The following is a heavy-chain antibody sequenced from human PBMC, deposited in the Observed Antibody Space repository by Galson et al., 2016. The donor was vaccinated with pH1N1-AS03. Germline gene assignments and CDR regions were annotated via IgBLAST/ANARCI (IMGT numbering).Heavy chain of an antibody. Sequence: SLRLSCAASGFTFSSSNMNWVRQAPGKGLEWVSYSSSSSTIYYVDSVKGRFTISRDNAKSSLYLQMHSLRAEDTAVYYCARTHHGDYAYYGMDVWGQGTTVTVSS. CDR1: GFTFSSSN. D-gene: IGHD4-17*01. CDR2: SSSSSTI. CDR3: ARTHHGDYAYYGMDV. J-gene: IGHJ6*02. V-gene: IGHV3-48*01.